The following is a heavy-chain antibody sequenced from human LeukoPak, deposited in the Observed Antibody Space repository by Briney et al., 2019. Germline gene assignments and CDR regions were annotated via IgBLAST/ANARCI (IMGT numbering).Heavy chain of an antibody. CDR2: ISSSGNYM. J-gene: IGHJ3*02. Sequence: GGSLRLSCAASGFTFSDYYMSWIRQAPGKGLEWVSHISSSGNYMNYADSVKGRFTISRDNAKNTLYLQMNSLRVEDTAVYYCARVIVATNTFDAFDIWGQGTMVTVSS. CDR3: ARVIVATNTFDAFDI. CDR1: GFTFSDYY. D-gene: IGHD5-12*01. V-gene: IGHV3-11*01.